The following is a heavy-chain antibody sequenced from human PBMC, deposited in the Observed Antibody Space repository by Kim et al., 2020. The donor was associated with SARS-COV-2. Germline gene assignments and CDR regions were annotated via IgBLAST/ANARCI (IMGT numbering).Heavy chain of an antibody. Sequence: SETLSLTCTVSGGSISSGGYYWSWIRQHPGKGLEWIGYIYYSGSTYYNPSLKSRVTISVDTSKNQFSLKLSSVTAADTAVYYCARDPLYYGHMDVWGQGTTVTVSS. J-gene: IGHJ6*02. CDR1: GGSISSGGYY. V-gene: IGHV4-31*03. CDR3: ARDPLYYGHMDV. CDR2: IYYSGST. D-gene: IGHD2-8*01.